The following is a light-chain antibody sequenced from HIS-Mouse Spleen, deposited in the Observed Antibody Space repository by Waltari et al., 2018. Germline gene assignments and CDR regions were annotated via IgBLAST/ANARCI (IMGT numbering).Light chain of an antibody. J-gene: IGLJ3*02. CDR3: AAWDDSLSGPV. Sequence: QSVLTQPPSASGTPGQRVTISCSGSSSNIGRNYVYWYQQLPGTAPKLLIYRNNRRPSGVPDRFSGSTSGTSASLAIRWLRSEDEADYYCAAWDDSLSGPVFGGGTKLTVL. CDR2: RNN. V-gene: IGLV1-47*01. CDR1: SSNIGRNY.